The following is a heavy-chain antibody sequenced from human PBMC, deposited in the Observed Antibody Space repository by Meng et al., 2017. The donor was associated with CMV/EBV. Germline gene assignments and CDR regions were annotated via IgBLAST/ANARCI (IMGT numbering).Heavy chain of an antibody. D-gene: IGHD3-22*01. CDR1: YA. V-gene: IGHV1-69*05. J-gene: IGHJ5*02. Sequence: YAISGVRQAPGQGLEWMGGIIPIFGTANYAQKFQGRVTITTDESTSTAYMELSSLRSEDTAVYYCARGGGKYYYDSSGYYNGGWLDPWGQGTLVTVSS. CDR3: ARGGGKYYYDSSGYYNGGWLDP. CDR2: IIPIFGTA.